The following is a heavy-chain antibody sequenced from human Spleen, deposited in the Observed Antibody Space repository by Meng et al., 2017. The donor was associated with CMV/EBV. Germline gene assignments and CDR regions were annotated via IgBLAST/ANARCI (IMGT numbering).Heavy chain of an antibody. CDR2: ISGGGGNT. CDR3: AKDGIEGYYDSSGYYDY. Sequence: GGSLSLSCEASGFTFRRYAMNWVRQAPGKGLEWVSTISGGGGNTYYADSVKGRFTISRDNSKNTLYLEMNSLRAEDTAVFYCAKDGIEGYYDSSGYYDYWGQGTLVTVSS. D-gene: IGHD3-22*01. J-gene: IGHJ4*02. V-gene: IGHV3-23*01. CDR1: GFTFRRYA.